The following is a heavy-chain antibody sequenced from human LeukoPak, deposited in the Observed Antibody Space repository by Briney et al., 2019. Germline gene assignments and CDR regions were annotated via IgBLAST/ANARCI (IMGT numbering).Heavy chain of an antibody. D-gene: IGHD6-6*01. CDR3: ARAPGGIAARQGY. CDR2: ISSSGSTT. Sequence: GGSLRLSCSASGFTFSDYYMNWIRQAPGKGLEWISYISSSGSTTYYADSVKGRFTISRDNAKNSLFLQMNSLRAEDTAVYFCARAPGGIAARQGYWGQGTLVTVSS. CDR1: GFTFSDYY. V-gene: IGHV3-11*01. J-gene: IGHJ4*02.